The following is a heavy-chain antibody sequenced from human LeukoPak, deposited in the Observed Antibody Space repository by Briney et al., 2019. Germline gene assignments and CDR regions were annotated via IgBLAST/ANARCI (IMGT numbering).Heavy chain of an antibody. CDR2: ISWNSGSI. J-gene: IGHJ6*03. CDR3: AKDMVGIAVAGTDYYYYYMDV. D-gene: IGHD6-19*01. Sequence: GGSLRLSCAASGFTFSSYETNWVRQAPGKGLEWVSGISWNSGSIGYADSVKGRFTISRDNAKNSLYLQMNSLRAEDTALYYCAKDMVGIAVAGTDYYYYYMDVWGKGTTVTISS. V-gene: IGHV3-9*01. CDR1: GFTFSSYE.